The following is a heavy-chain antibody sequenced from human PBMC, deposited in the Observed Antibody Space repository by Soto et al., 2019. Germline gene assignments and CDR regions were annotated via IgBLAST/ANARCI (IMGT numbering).Heavy chain of an antibody. J-gene: IGHJ4*02. Sequence: SETLSLTCTVSGGSISSGGYYWSWIRQHPGKGLEWIGYIYYSGSTYYNPSLKSRVTISVDTSKNQFSLKLSSVTAADTAVYYCARGKQLWSPGDYWGQGPLVTVSS. CDR3: ARGKQLWSPGDY. CDR2: IYYSGST. D-gene: IGHD5-18*01. CDR1: GGSISSGGYY. V-gene: IGHV4-31*03.